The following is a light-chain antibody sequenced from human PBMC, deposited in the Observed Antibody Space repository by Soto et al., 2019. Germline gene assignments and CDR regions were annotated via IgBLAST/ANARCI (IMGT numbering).Light chain of an antibody. J-gene: IGKJ2*01. CDR2: WAS. CDR3: QQYEITPPT. V-gene: IGKV4-1*01. CDR1: QRVLYSSNNKNY. Sequence: DIVMTQSPDSLAVSLGERATINCKSSQRVLYSSNNKNYLAWYQQRPGQPPKLLIYWASTRESGVPDRFSGSGSGTDFTLTITSLQAEDLAVYYCQQYEITPPTFGQGTKLEIK.